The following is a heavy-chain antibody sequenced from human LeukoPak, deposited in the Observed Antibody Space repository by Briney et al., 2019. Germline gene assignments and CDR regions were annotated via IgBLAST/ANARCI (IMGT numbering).Heavy chain of an antibody. Sequence: SETLSLTCAVSGGSISSGGYSWSWIRQPPGKGLEWIGYIFHSGSTYYNPSLKSRVTISVDRSKNHFSLKLSSVTVADTAVYYCARGGYRGFGDIWGQGTMVTVSS. V-gene: IGHV4-30-2*01. J-gene: IGHJ3*02. CDR2: IFHSGST. D-gene: IGHD5-12*01. CDR3: ARGGYRGFGDI. CDR1: GGSISSGGYS.